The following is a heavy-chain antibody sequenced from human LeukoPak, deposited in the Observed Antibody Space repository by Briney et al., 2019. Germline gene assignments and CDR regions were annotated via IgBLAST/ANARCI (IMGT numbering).Heavy chain of an antibody. Sequence: SETLSLTCTVSGGSISSYYWNWIRQPPGKGLEWIGYVLYSGSTNYNPSLKSRVTISVDTSKNNFSLKLSSVTAADTAVYYCARSGSGWYRGLFDYWGQGNLVAVSS. J-gene: IGHJ4*02. CDR2: VLYSGST. D-gene: IGHD6-19*01. CDR3: ARSGSGWYRGLFDY. CDR1: GGSISSYY. V-gene: IGHV4-59*08.